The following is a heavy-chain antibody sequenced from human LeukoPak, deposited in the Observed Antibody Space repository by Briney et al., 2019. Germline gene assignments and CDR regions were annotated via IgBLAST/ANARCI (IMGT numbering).Heavy chain of an antibody. D-gene: IGHD2/OR15-2a*01. Sequence: ASVKVSCKASGYTFTSYYMHWVRQAPGQGLEWMGWINPNSGGTNYAQKFQGRVTMTRDTSISTAYMELSRLRSDDTAVYYCAKYLAPTYYYYMDVWGKGTTVTISS. CDR2: INPNSGGT. J-gene: IGHJ6*03. CDR1: GYTFTSYY. CDR3: AKYLAPTYYYYMDV. V-gene: IGHV1-2*02.